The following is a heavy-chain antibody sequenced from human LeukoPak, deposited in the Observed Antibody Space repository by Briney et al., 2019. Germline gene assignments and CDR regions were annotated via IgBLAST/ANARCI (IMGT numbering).Heavy chain of an antibody. Sequence: ASVKVSCKASGYTFTGYYMHWVRQAPGQGLEWMGWINPNSGGTNYAQKFQGRVTMTRDTSINTAYMELSRLRSDDTAVYYCARAAVDYDSSGYYQLPWYFDYWGQGTLVTVSS. V-gene: IGHV1-2*02. CDR2: INPNSGGT. J-gene: IGHJ4*02. CDR3: ARAAVDYDSSGYYQLPWYFDY. CDR1: GYTFTGYY. D-gene: IGHD3-22*01.